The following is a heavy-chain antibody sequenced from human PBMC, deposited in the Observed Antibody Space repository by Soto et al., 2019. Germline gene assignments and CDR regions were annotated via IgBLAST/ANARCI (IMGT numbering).Heavy chain of an antibody. Sequence: QVQLVESGGGVVQPGRSLRLSCAASGFTFSSYGMHWVRQAPGKGLEWVAVISYDGSNKYYADSVKGRFTISRDNSKNTLYLQMNSLRAEDTAVYYCAKDSGYDYVLCAFDIWGQGTMVTVSS. D-gene: IGHD5-12*01. CDR3: AKDSGYDYVLCAFDI. J-gene: IGHJ3*02. CDR2: ISYDGSNK. CDR1: GFTFSSYG. V-gene: IGHV3-30*18.